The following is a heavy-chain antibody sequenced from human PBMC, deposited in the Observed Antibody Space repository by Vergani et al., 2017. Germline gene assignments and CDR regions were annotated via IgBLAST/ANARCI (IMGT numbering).Heavy chain of an antibody. J-gene: IGHJ5*02. CDR1: GFTFSSYA. D-gene: IGHD2-2*01. Sequence: QVQLVESGGGVVQPGRSLRLSCAASGFTFSSYAMHWVRQAPGKGLEWVAVISYDGSNKYYADSVKSRFTISRDNSKNTLYLQMNSLRAEDTAVYYCAREYIVVVPAAKSGVVDWFDPWGQGTLVTVSS. CDR3: AREYIVVVPAAKSGVVDWFDP. V-gene: IGHV3-30-3*01. CDR2: ISYDGSNK.